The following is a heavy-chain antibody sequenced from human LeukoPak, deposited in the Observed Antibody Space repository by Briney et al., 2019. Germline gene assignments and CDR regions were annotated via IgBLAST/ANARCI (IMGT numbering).Heavy chain of an antibody. D-gene: IGHD3-22*01. CDR3: ARSPVVIDFNWFDP. V-gene: IGHV1-69*10. CDR2: IIPIVGIA. CDR1: GGTFTIHA. J-gene: IGHJ5*02. Sequence: AVKVSSKASGGTFTIHAISWVRQAPGQGLEWMGRIIPIVGIANYAQKFQGRVTITADKSTSTAYMELSSLRSEDTAVYYCARSPVVIDFNWFDPWGQGTLVTVSS.